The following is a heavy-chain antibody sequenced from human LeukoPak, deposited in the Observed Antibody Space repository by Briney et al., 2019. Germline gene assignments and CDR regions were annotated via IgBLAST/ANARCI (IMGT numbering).Heavy chain of an antibody. V-gene: IGHV4-30-2*01. CDR2: LYHTGST. CDR1: GASISSGSYY. Sequence: PSETLSLTCTVSGASISSGSYYWSWIRQPPGKGLEWIGYLYHTGSTYSNPSFKSRVTISVDRSKNQFSLTLNSVTAADTAVYYCARGPSPVVISTAIGYFYYYMDVWGKGTTVTVSS. D-gene: IGHD2-2*01. CDR3: ARGPSPVVISTAIGYFYYYMDV. J-gene: IGHJ6*03.